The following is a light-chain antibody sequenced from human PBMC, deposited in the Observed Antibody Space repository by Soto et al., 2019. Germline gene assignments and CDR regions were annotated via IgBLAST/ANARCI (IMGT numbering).Light chain of an antibody. CDR3: QQLNAYRPLI. Sequence: PLTQSPSSLSASVGDRVTITCRASQGISTYLAWYQQKSREAPKLLIYGASTLESGVPSRFSGSGSGTDFTLTISSLQPEDFATYYCQQLNAYRPLIFGGGTKVEIK. V-gene: IGKV1-9*01. CDR1: QGISTY. CDR2: GAS. J-gene: IGKJ4*01.